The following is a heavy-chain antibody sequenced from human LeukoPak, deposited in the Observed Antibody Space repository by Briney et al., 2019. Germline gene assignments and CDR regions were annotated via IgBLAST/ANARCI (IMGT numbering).Heavy chain of an antibody. J-gene: IGHJ4*02. D-gene: IGHD4-17*01. V-gene: IGHV3-21*01. CDR2: INSRSNQI. CDR3: ARVHYGIDY. CDR1: GFNFSIYS. Sequence: GGSLRLSCAASGFNFSIYSMYWIRQAPGKGLEWVSSINSRSNQIYYADSVKGRFTISRDNAENSLYLQMNSLRADGSAMYYCARVHYGIDYWGQGTLVTVSS.